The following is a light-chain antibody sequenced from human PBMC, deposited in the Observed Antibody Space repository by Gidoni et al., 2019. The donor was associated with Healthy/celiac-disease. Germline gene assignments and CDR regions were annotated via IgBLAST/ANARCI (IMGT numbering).Light chain of an antibody. J-gene: IGLJ2*01. CDR3: QAWDSSTSVV. CDR2: QDS. Sequence: SYDLTQPPSVSVSPGQTASITCSGDKLGDKYACWYQQKPGQSPVMGIYQDSKRPSGIPVRFSASNTGNTATLTISGTQAMDEADYYGQAWDSSTSVVFGGGTKLTVL. V-gene: IGLV3-1*01. CDR1: KLGDKY.